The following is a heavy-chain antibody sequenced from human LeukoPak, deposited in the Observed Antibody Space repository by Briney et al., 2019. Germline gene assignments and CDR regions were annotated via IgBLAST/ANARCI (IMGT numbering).Heavy chain of an antibody. Sequence: SQTLSLTCTVSGGSISTYYWSWIRQPPGKGLEWIGYGYYSGSTNYDPSLKSRVTISVDTSKNQFSLKLSSVTAADTAVYYCARSADRVVRGAPPYYYYYVDVWGKGTTVTVSS. CDR1: GGSISTYY. CDR3: ARSADRVVRGAPPYYYYYVDV. V-gene: IGHV4-59*01. CDR2: GYYSGST. D-gene: IGHD3-10*01. J-gene: IGHJ6*03.